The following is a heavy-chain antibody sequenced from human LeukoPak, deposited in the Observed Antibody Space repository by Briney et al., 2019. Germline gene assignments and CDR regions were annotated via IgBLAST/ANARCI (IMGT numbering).Heavy chain of an antibody. CDR2: ISSSGGHS. CDR1: RFTFSNYA. V-gene: IGHV3-64*01. D-gene: IGHD3-10*01. CDR3: ARKISYYGGFDY. Sequence: PGGSLRLSCAASRFTFSNYAMHWVRQAPGKGLEYVSAISSSGGHSYYANSVKDRFTVSRDNSKNTLYLQMNSLRAEDTAVYYCARKISYYGGFDYWGQGTLVTVSS. J-gene: IGHJ4*02.